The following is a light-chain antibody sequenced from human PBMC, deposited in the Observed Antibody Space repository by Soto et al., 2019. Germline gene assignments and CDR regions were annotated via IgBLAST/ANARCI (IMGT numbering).Light chain of an antibody. CDR3: QQYNSYPYT. CDR1: QSISTW. CDR2: DAS. J-gene: IGKJ2*01. V-gene: IGKV1-5*01. Sequence: DIQMTQSPSTLSASVRDRVTITCRASQSISTWLAWYQQKPGKAPKLLIYDASSLESGVTSRFSGSGSGTEFPLTINSLQPDDFATYYCQQYNSYPYTFGQGTRLEIK.